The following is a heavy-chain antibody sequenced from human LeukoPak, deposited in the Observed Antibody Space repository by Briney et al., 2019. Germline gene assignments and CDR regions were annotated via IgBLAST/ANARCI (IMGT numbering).Heavy chain of an antibody. J-gene: IGHJ3*02. CDR2: IYYSGST. Sequence: PSETLSLTCTVSGGSISSSSYYWGWIRQPPGKGLEWIGSIYYSGSTYYNPSLKSRVTISVDTSKNQFSLKLSSVTAADTAVYYCARHRIVVVTGVRDAFDIWGQGTVVTVSS. CDR3: ARHRIVVVTGVRDAFDI. CDR1: GGSISSSSYY. V-gene: IGHV4-39*01. D-gene: IGHD2-21*02.